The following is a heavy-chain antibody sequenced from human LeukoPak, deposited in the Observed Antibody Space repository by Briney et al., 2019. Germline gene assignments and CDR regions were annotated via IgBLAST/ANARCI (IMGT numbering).Heavy chain of an antibody. V-gene: IGHV1-24*01. CDR1: GYTLTELS. D-gene: IGHD2-15*01. CDR2: FDPEDGET. CDR3: ATMVVAATYFDY. J-gene: IGHJ4*02. Sequence: ASVKVSCKVSGYTLTELSMHWVRQAPGKGLEWMGGFDPEDGETICAQKFQGRVTMTEDTSTDTAYMELSSLRSEDTAVYYCATMVVAATYFDYWGQGTLVTVSS.